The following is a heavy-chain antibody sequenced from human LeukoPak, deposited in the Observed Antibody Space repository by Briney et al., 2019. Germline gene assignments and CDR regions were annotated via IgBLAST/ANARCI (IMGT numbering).Heavy chain of an antibody. CDR2: IVVGSGNT. J-gene: IGHJ4*02. V-gene: IGHV1-58*02. CDR1: GFTFTSSA. D-gene: IGHD3-22*01. Sequence: SVKVSCKASGFTFTSSAMQWVRQARGQRLEWIGWIVVGSGNTNYAQKFQERVTITRDMSTSTAYMELSSLRSEDTAVYYCAAGYYDSRARSSYYFDYWGQGTLVTVSS. CDR3: AAGYYDSRARSSYYFDY.